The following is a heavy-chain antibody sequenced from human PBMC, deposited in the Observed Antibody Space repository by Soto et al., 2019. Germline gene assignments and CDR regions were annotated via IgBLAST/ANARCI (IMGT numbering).Heavy chain of an antibody. CDR3: TTKGWLHLMAAFDI. D-gene: IGHD5-12*01. Sequence: ASVKVSCKVSGYTLTELSMHLVRQAPGKGLEWMGGFDPEDGETIYAQKFQGRVTMTEDTSTDTAYMELSSLRSEDTAVYYCTTKGWLHLMAAFDIWGQGTMVT. CDR1: GYTLTELS. CDR2: FDPEDGET. J-gene: IGHJ3*02. V-gene: IGHV1-24*01.